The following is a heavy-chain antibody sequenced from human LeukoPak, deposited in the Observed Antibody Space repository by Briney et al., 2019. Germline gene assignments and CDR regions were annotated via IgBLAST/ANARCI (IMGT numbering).Heavy chain of an antibody. Sequence: GGSLRLSCAASGFTFSGSAMHWVRQASGKGLEWVGRIRSKANSYATAYAASVKGRFTISRDDSKTTAYLQMNSLKTEDTAVYYCTGGSGSYSPGPSYGMDVWGQGTTVTVSS. CDR1: GFTFSGSA. CDR2: IRSKANSYAT. V-gene: IGHV3-73*01. CDR3: TGGSGSYSPGPSYGMDV. D-gene: IGHD3-10*01. J-gene: IGHJ6*02.